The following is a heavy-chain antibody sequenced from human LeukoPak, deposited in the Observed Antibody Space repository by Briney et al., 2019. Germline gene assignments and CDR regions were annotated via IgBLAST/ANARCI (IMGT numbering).Heavy chain of an antibody. CDR3: ARGGDIVVVPAAMRYFDY. V-gene: IGHV1-69*13. CDR2: IIPIFGTA. D-gene: IGHD2-2*01. CDR1: GGTFSSYA. J-gene: IGHJ4*02. Sequence: SVKVSCKASGGTFSSYAISWVRQAPGQGLEWMGGIIPIFGTANYAQKFQGRVTITADESTSTAYMELSSLRSEDTAVYYCARGGDIVVVPAAMRYFDYWGQGTLVTVSS.